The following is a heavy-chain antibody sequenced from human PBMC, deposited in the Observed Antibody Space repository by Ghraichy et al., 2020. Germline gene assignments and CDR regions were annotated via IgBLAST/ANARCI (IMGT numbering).Heavy chain of an antibody. V-gene: IGHV4-34*01. D-gene: IGHD2-15*01. CDR2: INHSGST. J-gene: IGHJ4*02. Sequence: TLSLTCAVYGGSFSGYYWSWIRQPPGKGLEWIGEINHSGSTNYNPSLKSRVTISVDTSKNQFSLKLSSVTAADTAVYYCAREYCSGGSCYSVGFDYWGQGTLVTVSS. CDR1: GGSFSGYY. CDR3: AREYCSGGSCYSVGFDY.